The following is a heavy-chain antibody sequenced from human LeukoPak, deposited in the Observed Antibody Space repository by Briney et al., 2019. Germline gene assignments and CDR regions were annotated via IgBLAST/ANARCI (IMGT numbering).Heavy chain of an antibody. CDR1: GYTFTSYA. CDR2: INPSGGST. J-gene: IGHJ4*02. V-gene: IGHV1-46*01. CDR3: ARGLGYCSSTSCYYGRAPFDY. Sequence: ASVKVSCKASGYTFTSYAMHWVRQAPGQRLEWMGIINPSGGSTSYAQKFQGRVTMTRDTSTSTVYMELSSLRSEDTAVYYCARGLGYCSSTSCYYGRAPFDYWGQGTLVTVSS. D-gene: IGHD2-2*01.